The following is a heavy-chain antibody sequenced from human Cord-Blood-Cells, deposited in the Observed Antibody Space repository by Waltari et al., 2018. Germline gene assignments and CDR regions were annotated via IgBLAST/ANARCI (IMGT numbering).Heavy chain of an antibody. D-gene: IGHD6-13*01. CDR3: AKVRSGYSSLDY. V-gene: IGHV3-23*01. J-gene: IGHJ4*02. Sequence: EVQLLESGGGLVQPGGSLRLSCAASGFTFSSYAMSWVRQAPGKGLEWDSAISGSGGSKDYADSVKGRFTIARDNSKNTLYLQMNSLRAEDTAVYYCAKVRSGYSSLDYWGQGTLVTVSS. CDR1: GFTFSSYA. CDR2: ISGSGGSK.